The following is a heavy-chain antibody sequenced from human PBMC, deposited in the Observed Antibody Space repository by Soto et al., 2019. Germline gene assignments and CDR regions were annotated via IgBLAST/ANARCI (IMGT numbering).Heavy chain of an antibody. V-gene: IGHV3-33*01. CDR3: ARDFEGKGHGGKL. D-gene: IGHD1-26*01. CDR1: GFTFSSYG. CDR2: IWYDGSNK. J-gene: IGHJ1*01. Sequence: QVQLVESGGGVVQPGRSLRLSCAASGFTFSSYGMHWVRQAPGKGLEWVAVIWYDGSNKYYADSVKGRFTISRDNSKNTLYLQMNSLRAEDTAVYYCARDFEGKGHGGKLWGQGTLVTVSS.